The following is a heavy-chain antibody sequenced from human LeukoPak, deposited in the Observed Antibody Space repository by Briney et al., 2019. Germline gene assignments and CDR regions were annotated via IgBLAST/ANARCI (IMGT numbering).Heavy chain of an antibody. CDR3: ARGDYSAGWRNFDY. D-gene: IGHD6-19*01. Sequence: GGSLRLSCAASGFTFRDYYMDWVRQAPGKGLEWVGRTRNKANSYTTEYAASVKGRFTISRDDSKNSLYLQMDSLKTEDTAVYYCARGDYSAGWRNFDYWGQGTLVTVSS. CDR1: GFTFRDYY. J-gene: IGHJ4*02. CDR2: TRNKANSYTT. V-gene: IGHV3-72*01.